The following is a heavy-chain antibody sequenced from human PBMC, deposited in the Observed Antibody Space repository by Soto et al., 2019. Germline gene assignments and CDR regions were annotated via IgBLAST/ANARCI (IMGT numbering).Heavy chain of an antibody. CDR2: IYSGGST. D-gene: IGHD6-6*01. J-gene: IGHJ6*02. V-gene: IGHV3-53*01. CDR3: STSSRNEYHFAMDA. Sequence: QPGGSLRLSCAASGLSVSRSDMSWVRQAPGKGREWVSVIYSGGSTHDEDSVKGRFTISRDNSKNTVHLQMNSLRVDDTAVYFCSTSSRNEYHFAMDAWGQGTTVTVSS. CDR1: GLSVSRSD.